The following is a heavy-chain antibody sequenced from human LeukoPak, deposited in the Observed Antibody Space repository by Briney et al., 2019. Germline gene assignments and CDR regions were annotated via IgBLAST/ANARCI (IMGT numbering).Heavy chain of an antibody. V-gene: IGHV1-69*13. D-gene: IGHD6-19*01. J-gene: IGHJ4*02. Sequence: SVKVSCKASGGTFSSYAISWVRQAPGQGLEWMGGIIPIFGTANYAQKFQGRVTITADESTSTAYMELSSLRSEDTAVYYCARVGAVAGTFDYWGQGTLVAVSS. CDR3: ARVGAVAGTFDY. CDR2: IIPIFGTA. CDR1: GGTFSSYA.